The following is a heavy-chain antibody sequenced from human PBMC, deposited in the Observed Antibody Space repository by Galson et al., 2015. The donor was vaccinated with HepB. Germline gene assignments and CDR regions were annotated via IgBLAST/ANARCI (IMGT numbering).Heavy chain of an antibody. D-gene: IGHD3-22*01. J-gene: IGHJ6*03. CDR3: ARDQGTMIVDYYYYYMDV. Sequence: SVKVSCKASGGTFSSYAISWVRQAPGQGLEWMGGIIPIFGTANYAQKFQGRVTITADESTSTAYMELSSLRSEDTAVYYCARDQGTMIVDYYYYYMDVWGKGTTVTVSS. CDR2: IIPIFGTA. V-gene: IGHV1-69*13. CDR1: GGTFSSYA.